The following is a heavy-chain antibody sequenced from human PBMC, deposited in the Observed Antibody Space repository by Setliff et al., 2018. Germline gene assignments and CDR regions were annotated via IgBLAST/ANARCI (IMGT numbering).Heavy chain of an antibody. CDR3: ARKISVTGTIDY. Sequence: EASVKVSCKASGYTFSDYYIHWVRQAPGQGLEWMGWINPLSGDTNYALKFEGRVTMTRDTSISTAYMELSRLRSDDTAIYYCARKISVTGTIDYWGQGTLVTVSS. CDR1: GYTFSDYY. V-gene: IGHV1-2*02. CDR2: INPLSGDT. J-gene: IGHJ4*02. D-gene: IGHD1-20*01.